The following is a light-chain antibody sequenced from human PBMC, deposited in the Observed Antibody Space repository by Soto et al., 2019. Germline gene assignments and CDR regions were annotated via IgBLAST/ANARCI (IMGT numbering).Light chain of an antibody. CDR3: QQYGSSPT. CDR2: GAS. V-gene: IGKV3-20*01. J-gene: IGKJ4*01. CDR1: QTVSSSY. Sequence: VLSQSPCTLSLHPGEIATLSCRASQTVSSSYLAWYQQKPGQAPRLLIYGASSRATGIPDRFSGSGSGTDATLTINRLEPEDFAVYYCQQYGSSPTFGGGTKVDI.